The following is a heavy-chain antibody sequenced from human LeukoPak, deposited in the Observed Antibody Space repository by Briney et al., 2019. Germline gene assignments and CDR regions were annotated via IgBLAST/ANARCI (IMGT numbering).Heavy chain of an antibody. V-gene: IGHV4-34*01. J-gene: IGHJ4*02. Sequence: SETLSLTCAVYGGSFSGYYWSWIRQPPGKGLEWIGEINHSGSTNYNPSLKSRVTISVDTSKNQFSLKPSSVTAADTAVYYCASWSCSSTSCYTPAFDYWGQGTLVTVSS. CDR3: ASWSCSSTSCYTPAFDY. CDR1: GGSFSGYY. D-gene: IGHD2-2*02. CDR2: INHSGST.